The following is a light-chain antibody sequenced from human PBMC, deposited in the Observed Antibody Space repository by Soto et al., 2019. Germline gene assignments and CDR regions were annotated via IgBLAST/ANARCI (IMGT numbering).Light chain of an antibody. CDR3: QTWGTGSHYV. CDR1: SGHSSYA. CDR2: LNSDGSH. V-gene: IGLV4-69*01. Sequence: QLVLTQSPSASASLGASVKLTCTLSSGHSSYAIAWHQQQPEKGPRYLMKLNSDGSHNKGDGIPDRFSGSSSGAERYLTISSLQSEDEADYYCQTWGTGSHYVFGTGTKLTVL. J-gene: IGLJ1*01.